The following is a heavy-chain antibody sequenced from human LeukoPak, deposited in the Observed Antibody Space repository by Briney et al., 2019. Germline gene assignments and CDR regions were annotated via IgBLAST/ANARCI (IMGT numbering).Heavy chain of an antibody. J-gene: IGHJ3*02. Sequence: GESLKISCKGSGCSFTSYWIGWVRQMPGKGLEWMGIIYLGDSDTRYSPSFQGQVTISADKSISTAYLQWSSLKASDTAMYYCARGFLGYCSSTSCSTYDAFDIWGQGTMVTVSS. V-gene: IGHV5-51*01. CDR3: ARGFLGYCSSTSCSTYDAFDI. D-gene: IGHD2-2*01. CDR2: IYLGDSDT. CDR1: GCSFTSYW.